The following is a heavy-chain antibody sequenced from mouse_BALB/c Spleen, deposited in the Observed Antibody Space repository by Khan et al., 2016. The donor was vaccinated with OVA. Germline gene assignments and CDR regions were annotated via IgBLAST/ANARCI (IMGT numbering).Heavy chain of an antibody. Sequence: VQLQQSGPELVKPGASVKMSCKASGYTFTSYVMHWVKQKPGLGLEWIGYIYPFNDDTKYNEKFKGKATLTSDKSSSTAYMELSSLTSEDSAGVYCAPVGNYYVSFAYWGQGTLVTVSA. D-gene: IGHD1-1*01. V-gene: IGHV1S136*01. CDR1: GYTFTSYV. CDR3: APVGNYYVSFAY. CDR2: IYPFNDDT. J-gene: IGHJ3*01.